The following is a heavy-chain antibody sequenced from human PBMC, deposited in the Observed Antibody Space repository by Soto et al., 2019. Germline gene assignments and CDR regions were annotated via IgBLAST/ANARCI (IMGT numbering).Heavy chain of an antibody. J-gene: IGHJ6*02. V-gene: IGHV1-69*01. D-gene: IGHD6-19*01. CDR3: PGGGIVVAGRRAYYGMDG. CDR1: GGNPSNSA. Sequence: QVHLLLQSGAEVKKPGSSVKVSCKASGGNPSNSAISWVRQAPGKGLEWMEGLDPVFGIVSYAQNYQGRVTFTADESTSTDYMELGSLRSEDTAVYFWPGGGIVVAGRRAYYGMDGWGQGTTVTVSS. CDR2: LDPVFGIV.